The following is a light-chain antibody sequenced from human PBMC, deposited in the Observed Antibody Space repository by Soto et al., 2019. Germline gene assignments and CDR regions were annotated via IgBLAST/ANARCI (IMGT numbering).Light chain of an antibody. Sequence: SYELTQPPSVSVAPGKTASVACGGSNIGSKRVHWYQKKSGQAPVLVMYYDSYRPSGIPERFSGSNSGNTATLTISRVAAGDEADYYCQVWDISSGHVVFGGGTKVTVL. V-gene: IGLV3-21*01. CDR3: QVWDISSGHVV. CDR2: YDS. CDR1: NIGSKR. J-gene: IGLJ3*02.